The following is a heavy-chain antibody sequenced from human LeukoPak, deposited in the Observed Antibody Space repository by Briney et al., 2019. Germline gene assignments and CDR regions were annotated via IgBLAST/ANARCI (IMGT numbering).Heavy chain of an antibody. CDR2: IKQDGSEK. J-gene: IGHJ2*01. V-gene: IGHV3-7*01. D-gene: IGHD3-10*01. Sequence: PGGSLRLSCEGSGFTFSNYWMSWVRQAPGKGLEWVANIKQDGSEKYYVDSVKGRFTISRDNAKNSLYLQMNSLRAEDTAVYYCARWGLQVRGVIGAGYFDLWGRGTLVTVSS. CDR3: ARWGLQVRGVIGAGYFDL. CDR1: GFTFSNYW.